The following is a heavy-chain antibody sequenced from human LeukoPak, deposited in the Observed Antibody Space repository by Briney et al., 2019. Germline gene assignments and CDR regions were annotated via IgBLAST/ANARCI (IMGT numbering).Heavy chain of an antibody. D-gene: IGHD3-22*01. CDR3: ARAGYYDSSGHTFDY. CDR1: GGSISSGGYS. CDR2: IYHSGST. V-gene: IGHV4-30-2*01. J-gene: IGHJ4*02. Sequence: PSQTLSLTCAVSGGSISSGGYSWSWIRQPPGKGLEWIGYIYHSGSTYYNPSLKSRVTISVDRSKNQFSLKLSSVTAADTAVYYCARAGYYDSSGHTFDYWGQGALVTVSS.